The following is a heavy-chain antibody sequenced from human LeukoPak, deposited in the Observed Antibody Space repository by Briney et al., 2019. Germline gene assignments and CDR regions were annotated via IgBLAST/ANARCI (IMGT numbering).Heavy chain of an antibody. CDR1: GFSFSDYG. J-gene: IGHJ6*02. D-gene: IGHD2-2*01. CDR3: AKVVVSENNYFYYYGMDV. CDR2: ISGSGFTT. V-gene: IGHV3-23*01. Sequence: GGSLRLSCAASGFSFSDYGMNWVRQAPGRGLEWVSGISGSGFTTYYADSVKGRFTISRDNSKNTLYLQMNSLRAGDTAVYYCAKVVVSENNYFYYYGMDVWGQGTTVTVSS.